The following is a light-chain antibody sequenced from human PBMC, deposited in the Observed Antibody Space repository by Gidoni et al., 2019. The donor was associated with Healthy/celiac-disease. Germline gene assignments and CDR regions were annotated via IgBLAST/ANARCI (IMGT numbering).Light chain of an antibody. V-gene: IGKV3-15*01. CDR1: QSVSSN. Sequence: EIVMTQSPATLSVSPGERATLSGRASQSVSSNLAWYQQKPGQAPRLLIYGAPTRATGIPARFSGSGSGTEFTLTISSLQSEDFAVYYCQLSGTFGQGTKVEIK. CDR2: GAP. J-gene: IGKJ1*01. CDR3: QLSGT.